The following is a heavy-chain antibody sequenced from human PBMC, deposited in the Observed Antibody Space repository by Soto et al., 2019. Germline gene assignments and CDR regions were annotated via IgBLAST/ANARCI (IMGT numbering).Heavy chain of an antibody. CDR3: ARESGSGSYYTPTDAFDI. D-gene: IGHD3-10*01. J-gene: IGHJ3*02. CDR2: IYYSGST. V-gene: IGHV4-31*03. Sequence: SETLSLTCTVSGGSISSGGYYWSWILQPPGKGLEWIGYIYYSGSTYYNPSLESRVTISVDTSKNQFSLKLSSVTAADTAVYYCARESGSGSYYTPTDAFDIWGQGTMVT. CDR1: GGSISSGGYY.